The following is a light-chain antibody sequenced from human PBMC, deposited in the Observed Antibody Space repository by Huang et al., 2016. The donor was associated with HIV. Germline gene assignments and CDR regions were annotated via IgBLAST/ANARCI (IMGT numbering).Light chain of an antibody. CDR2: HAS. J-gene: IGKJ5*01. V-gene: IGKV3-15*01. CDR3: QQYHDWPPVT. Sequence: ETVMTQSPATLSVSPGERATLSFRASQSVTNNLAWYQQKPGQAPRLLIYHASTRATGVSVRFSGSGSGTEFTLTISSLQSEEFAVYYCQQYHDWPPVTFGQGTRLEIK. CDR1: QSVTNN.